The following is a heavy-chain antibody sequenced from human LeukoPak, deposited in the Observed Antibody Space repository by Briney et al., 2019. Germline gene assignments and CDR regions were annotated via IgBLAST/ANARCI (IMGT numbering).Heavy chain of an antibody. CDR1: GYTFTGYY. V-gene: IGHV1-2*02. CDR2: INPNSGGT. J-gene: IGHJ5*02. CDR3: AREVVITNWFHH. D-gene: IGHD3-22*01. Sequence: ASVKVSCMASGYTFTGYYMHWVRHAPGQGLEGMGWINPNSGGTNYAQKFQGRVTMTRDTSISTAYMELSRLRSDDTTVKYYAREVVITNWFHHWGQGTVLTVSS.